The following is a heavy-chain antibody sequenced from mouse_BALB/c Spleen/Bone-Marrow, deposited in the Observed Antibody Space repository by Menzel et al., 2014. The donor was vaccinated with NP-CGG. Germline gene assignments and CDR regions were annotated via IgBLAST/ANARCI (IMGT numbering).Heavy chain of an antibody. CDR2: ISNGGGST. CDR1: GFTFSDYY. V-gene: IGHV5-12*02. CDR3: ARHLYGNYGAMDY. D-gene: IGHD2-1*01. Sequence: DVHLVESGGGLVQPGGSLKLSCATSGFTFSDYYMYWVRQTPEKRLEWVAYISNGGGSTYYPDTVKGRFTISRDNAKNTLHLQMSRLKSEDTAMYYCARHLYGNYGAMDYWGQGTSVTASS. J-gene: IGHJ4*01.